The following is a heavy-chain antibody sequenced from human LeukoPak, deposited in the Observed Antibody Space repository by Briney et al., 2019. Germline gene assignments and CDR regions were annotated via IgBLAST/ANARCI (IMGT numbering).Heavy chain of an antibody. CDR1: GFTFSSYG. CDR2: ISYDGSNK. J-gene: IGHJ4*02. CDR3: AKDRTGY. V-gene: IGHV3-30*18. D-gene: IGHD1-14*01. Sequence: GSLRLSCAASGFTFSSYGMHWVRQAPSKGLEWVAVISYDGSNKYYADSVKGRFTISRDNSKNTLYLQMNSLRAEDTAVYYCAKDRTGYWGQGTLVTVSS.